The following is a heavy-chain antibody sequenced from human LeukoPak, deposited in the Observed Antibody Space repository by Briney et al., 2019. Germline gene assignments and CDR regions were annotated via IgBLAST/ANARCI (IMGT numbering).Heavy chain of an antibody. V-gene: IGHV1-46*01. J-gene: IGHJ4*02. CDR2: IYPRDGST. CDR3: ARDQDGFDY. Sequence: ASVKVSCKASGYTFTNNYLHWVRQAPGQGLEWMGMIYPRDGSTSYAQNFQGRVTVTRDTSTTTVHMELRGMRSEDTAVYYCARDQDGFDYWGQGTVVTVSS. CDR1: GYTFTNNY.